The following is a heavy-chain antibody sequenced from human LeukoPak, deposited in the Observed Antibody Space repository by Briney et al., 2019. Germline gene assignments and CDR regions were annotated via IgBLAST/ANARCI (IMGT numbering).Heavy chain of an antibody. CDR1: GYTFTISG. D-gene: IGHD2-15*01. CDR2: ISAYNGNT. Sequence: ASLKVSSKASGYTFTISGISWGRQAPGQGLEWMGWISAYNGNTNYAQKLQGRVTMTTDTSTSTAYMELRSLRSDDTAVYYCARAGVAATWARFDPWGQGTLVTVSS. CDR3: ARAGVAATWARFDP. J-gene: IGHJ5*02. V-gene: IGHV1-18*01.